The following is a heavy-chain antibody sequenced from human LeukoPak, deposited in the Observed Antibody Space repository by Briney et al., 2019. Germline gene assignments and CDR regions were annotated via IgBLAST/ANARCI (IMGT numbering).Heavy chain of an antibody. J-gene: IGHJ4*02. D-gene: IGHD6-25*01. V-gene: IGHV3-48*03. CDR1: GFTFSSYE. CDR3: ARVLGSDHINGCFDS. CDR2: ISSSGSTI. Sequence: GGSLRLSCAASGFTFSSYEMNWVRQAPGKGLEWVSYISSSGSTIYHADSVKGRFTISRDNAKNSLHLQMNSLRTEDTAVYYCARVLGSDHINGCFDSWGQGTLVTVSS.